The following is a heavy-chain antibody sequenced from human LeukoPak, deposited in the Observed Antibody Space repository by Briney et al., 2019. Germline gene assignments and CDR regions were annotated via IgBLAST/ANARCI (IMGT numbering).Heavy chain of an antibody. V-gene: IGHV4-34*01. CDR1: GGSFSGYY. Sequence: TSETLSLTCAVYGGSFSGYYWSWIRQPPGKGLEWIGEINHSGSTNYNPSLKSRVTISVDTSKNQFSLKLSSVTAADTAVYYCAREEYDILTGYYLRDYWGQGTLVTVSS. D-gene: IGHD3-9*01. CDR3: AREEYDILTGYYLRDY. CDR2: INHSGST. J-gene: IGHJ4*02.